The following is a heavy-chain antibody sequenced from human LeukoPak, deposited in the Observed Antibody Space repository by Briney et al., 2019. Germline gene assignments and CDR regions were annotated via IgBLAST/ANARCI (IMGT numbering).Heavy chain of an antibody. CDR3: AKDGVATITFDY. CDR2: ISGSGGAT. D-gene: IGHD5-12*01. Sequence: PGGSLRLSCVASGFTFPNYAMSWVRQAPGKGLEWVSVISGSGGATYYADSVKGRFTISRDNSKNTLYLQTNSLRAEDTAVYYCAKDGVATITFDYWGQGTLVTVSS. J-gene: IGHJ4*02. V-gene: IGHV3-23*01. CDR1: GFTFPNYA.